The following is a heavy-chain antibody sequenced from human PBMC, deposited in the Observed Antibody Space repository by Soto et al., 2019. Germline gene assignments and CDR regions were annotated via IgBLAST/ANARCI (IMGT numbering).Heavy chain of an antibody. D-gene: IGHD3-16*01. CDR1: GGSFSGYY. CDR2: IGHGGGT. V-gene: IGHV4-34*01. Sequence: QVQLQQWGAGLLKPSETLSVTCAVYGGSFSGYYWSWIRQPPGKGLEWIGEIGHGGGTIYNPSLETRVTISEDSSKNQFALKVSSVTAADTDVYYCARHGGYYFDYWGQGAQVPVSS. CDR3: ARHGGYYFDY. J-gene: IGHJ4*02.